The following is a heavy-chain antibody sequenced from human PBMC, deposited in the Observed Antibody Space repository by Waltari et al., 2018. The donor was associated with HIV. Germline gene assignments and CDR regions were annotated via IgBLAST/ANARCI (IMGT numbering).Heavy chain of an antibody. D-gene: IGHD2-2*01. Sequence: QVQLVQSGAEVKKPGASVKVSCTASGYTFTSYSLHWVRQAPGQGLEWMGKINPSRGSTTFAQKFQGRVTMTRDTSTNTVYMDLSSLRSEDTAVYYCARGDVVEETGDYYYGIDVWAKGPRSPSP. CDR1: GYTFTSYS. V-gene: IGHV1-46*03. CDR3: ARGDVVEETGDYYYGIDV. CDR2: INPSRGST. J-gene: IGHJ6*02.